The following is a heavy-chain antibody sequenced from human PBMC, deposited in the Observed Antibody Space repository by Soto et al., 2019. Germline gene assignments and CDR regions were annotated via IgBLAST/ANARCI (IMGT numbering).Heavy chain of an antibody. CDR2: ISGSVGST. CDR3: AKVGATLYANFDY. CDR1: GFTFSSYA. J-gene: IGHJ4*02. Sequence: GGSLILSCAASGFTFSSYAMRWVRQAPGKGLEWVSAISGSVGSTYYADSVKGRFTISRDNSKNMLYLQMNSLRAEDTAVYYCAKVGATLYANFDYWGQGTLVTVSS. D-gene: IGHD1-26*01. V-gene: IGHV3-23*01.